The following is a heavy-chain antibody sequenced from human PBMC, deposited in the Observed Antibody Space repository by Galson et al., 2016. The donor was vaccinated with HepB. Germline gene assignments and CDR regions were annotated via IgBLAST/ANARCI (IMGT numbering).Heavy chain of an antibody. Sequence: LVKPTQTLTLTCTFSEFSRTNGVGVSWIRQPAGKGLEWVGRLYSGGNTNCNPALRSRLTISGDTSKKQFSLKLRSVTAADTGVYYCAREPVVAVAIPVSLGFDSWGQGTRVTVSS. CDR3: AREPVVAVAIPVSLGFDS. D-gene: IGHD2-15*01. V-gene: IGHV4-61*02. CDR1: EFSRTNGVG. J-gene: IGHJ4*02. CDR2: LYSGGNT.